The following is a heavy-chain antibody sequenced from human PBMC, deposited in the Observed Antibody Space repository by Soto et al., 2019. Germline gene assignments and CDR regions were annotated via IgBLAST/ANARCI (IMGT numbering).Heavy chain of an antibody. CDR1: GFTFSNYD. CDR2: IGRAGDT. Sequence: EVQLVESGGGLVQPGGSLRLSCAASGFTFSNYDMHWVRQAPGKGLEWVSAIGRAGDTHYPGSVKGRFTISRENAKNSLYLQMNNLRAEDTAVYYWARDPSGWGLDCGGQGALVTVSS. CDR3: ARDPSGWGLDC. D-gene: IGHD6-19*01. V-gene: IGHV3-13*01. J-gene: IGHJ4*02.